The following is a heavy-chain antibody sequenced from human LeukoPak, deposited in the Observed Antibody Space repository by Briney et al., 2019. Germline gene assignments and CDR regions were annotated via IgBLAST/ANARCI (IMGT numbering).Heavy chain of an antibody. CDR1: GFTFSSYE. D-gene: IGHD3-10*02. CDR3: AELGITMIGGV. V-gene: IGHV3-48*03. CDR2: ISSSGSTI. Sequence: GGSLRLSCAASGFTFSSYEMNWVRQAPGKGLEWVSYISSSGSTIYYADSVKGRFTISRDNAQNSLYLQMNSLRAEDTAVYYCAELGITMIGGVWGKGTTVTISS. J-gene: IGHJ6*04.